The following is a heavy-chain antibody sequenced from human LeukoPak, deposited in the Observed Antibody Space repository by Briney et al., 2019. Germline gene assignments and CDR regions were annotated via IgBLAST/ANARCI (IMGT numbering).Heavy chain of an antibody. J-gene: IGHJ6*03. V-gene: IGHV4-39*01. CDR1: GGSLSGYY. CDR2: IYYSGST. Sequence: SETLSLTCAVYGGSLSGYYWSWIRQPPGKGLEWIGSIYYSGSTYYNPSLKSRVTISVDTSKNQFSLKLSSVTAADTAVYYCARHVGFGLTRYNYYYYYMDAWGKGTTVTISS. D-gene: IGHD3-10*01. CDR3: ARHVGFGLTRYNYYYYYMDA.